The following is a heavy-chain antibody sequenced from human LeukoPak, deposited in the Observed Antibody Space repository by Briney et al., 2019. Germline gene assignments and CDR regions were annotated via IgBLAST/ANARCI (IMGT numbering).Heavy chain of an antibody. CDR1: GGSISSSSYY. Sequence: PSETLSLTCTVSGGSISSSSYYWGWIRQPPGKGLEWIGSIYYSGSTYYNPSLKSRVTISVDTSKNQFSLKLSSVTAADTAVCYCARQRGREYYFDYWGQGTLVTVSS. CDR3: ARQRGREYYFDY. V-gene: IGHV4-39*01. CDR2: IYYSGST. J-gene: IGHJ4*02. D-gene: IGHD3-10*01.